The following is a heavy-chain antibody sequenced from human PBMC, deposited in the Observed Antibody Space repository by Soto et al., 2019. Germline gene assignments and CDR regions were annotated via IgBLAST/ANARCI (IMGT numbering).Heavy chain of an antibody. V-gene: IGHV1-18*01. CDR1: GYIFTSYA. CDR2: INVYHGNT. D-gene: IGHD4-4*01. CDR3: ARDGFAVTTGIYGY. Sequence: ASVEVSCKASGYIFTSYAVRWVRQAPGQGLEWMGWINVYHGNTKYAQKFQGRVTMTTGASPSTVYMELRSLTSADTAVYYCARDGFAVTTGIYGYWGQGTLVNVSS. J-gene: IGHJ4*02.